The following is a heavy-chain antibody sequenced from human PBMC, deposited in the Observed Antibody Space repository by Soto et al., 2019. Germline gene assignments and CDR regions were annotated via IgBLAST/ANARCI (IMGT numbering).Heavy chain of an antibody. V-gene: IGHV1-2*04. CDR2: INPNSGGT. CDR1: GYTFTGYY. J-gene: IGHJ4*02. Sequence: ASVKVSCKASGYTFTGYYMHWVRQAPGQGLEWMGWINPNSGGTNYAQKFQGWVTMTRDTSISTAYMELSRLRSDDTAVYYCAGVGGGGTGTTGTFDYWGQGTLVTVSS. D-gene: IGHD1-7*01. CDR3: AGVGGGGTGTTGTFDY.